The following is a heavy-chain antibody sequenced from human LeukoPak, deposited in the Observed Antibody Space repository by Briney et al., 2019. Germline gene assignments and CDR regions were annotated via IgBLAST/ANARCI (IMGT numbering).Heavy chain of an antibody. CDR3: AKEGPGLRFLEWLLIDY. CDR2: IRYDGSNK. D-gene: IGHD3-3*01. Sequence: GGSLRLSCAASRFTFSSYGMHWVRQAPGKGLEGVAFIRYDGSNKYYADSVKGRFTISRDNSKNTLYLQMNSLRAEDTAVYYCAKEGPGLRFLEWLLIDYWGQGTLVTVSS. CDR1: RFTFSSYG. V-gene: IGHV3-30*02. J-gene: IGHJ4*02.